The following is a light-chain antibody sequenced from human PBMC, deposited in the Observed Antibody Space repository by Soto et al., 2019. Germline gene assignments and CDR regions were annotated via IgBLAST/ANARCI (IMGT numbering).Light chain of an antibody. J-gene: IGLJ2*01. CDR1: SSDVGTYNY. CDR2: EVS. CDR3: SSYTSSSTVV. V-gene: IGLV2-14*01. Sequence: QSALTQPASVSGSPGQSITISCTGTSSDVGTYNYVSWYQHHPGKAPKLMIYEVSNRPSGVSNRFSGSKFGNTASLTISGLQAEDEADYYCSSYTSSSTVVFGGGTKVTVL.